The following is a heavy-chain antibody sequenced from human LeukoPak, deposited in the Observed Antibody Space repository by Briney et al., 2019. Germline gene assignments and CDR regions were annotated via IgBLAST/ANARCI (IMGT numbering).Heavy chain of an antibody. D-gene: IGHD1-26*01. Sequence: GGSLRLSCAASGFTFSSYWMHWVRQAPGKGLVWVSYINGEGSTTSYADSVKGRFTISRDNAKNTVYLQMNSLRVEDAAVYYCARDPRGSPYYFDYWGQGTLVTVSS. CDR1: GFTFSSYW. CDR2: INGEGSTT. CDR3: ARDPRGSPYYFDY. J-gene: IGHJ4*02. V-gene: IGHV3-74*01.